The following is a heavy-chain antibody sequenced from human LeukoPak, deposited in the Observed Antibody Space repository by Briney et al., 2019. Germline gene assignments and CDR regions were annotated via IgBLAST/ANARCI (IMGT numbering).Heavy chain of an antibody. CDR2: IYYSGST. Sequence: PSETLSLTCIVSGGSISSSSYYWGWIRQPPGKGLEWIGSIYYSGSTYYNPSLKSRVTISVDRSKNQFSLKLSSVTAADTAVYYCASCTRAFDIWGQGTMVTVSS. CDR3: ASCTRAFDI. J-gene: IGHJ3*02. V-gene: IGHV4-39*07. CDR1: GGSISSSSYY. D-gene: IGHD2-8*01.